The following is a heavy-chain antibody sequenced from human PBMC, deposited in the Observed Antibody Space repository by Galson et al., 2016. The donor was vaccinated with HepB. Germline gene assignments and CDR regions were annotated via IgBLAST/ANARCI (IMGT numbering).Heavy chain of an antibody. CDR3: AKDVNWSYSERYFDL. CDR2: ISGSAYST. D-gene: IGHD1-7*01. CDR1: GFTFSDYA. V-gene: IGHV3-23*01. Sequence: SLRLSCAASGFTFSDYAMTWVRQAPGKGLEWVSSISGSAYSTYYADSVKGRFTISRDNSKNTLDLQINGLRAEDTAVYYCAKDVNWSYSERYFDLWGRGTLVSVSS. J-gene: IGHJ2*01.